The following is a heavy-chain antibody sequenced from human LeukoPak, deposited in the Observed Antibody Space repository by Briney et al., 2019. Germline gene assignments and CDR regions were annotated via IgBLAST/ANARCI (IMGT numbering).Heavy chain of an antibody. CDR3: ARGATIFGVVGWEGMDV. V-gene: IGHV1-18*01. CDR2: ISAYNGNT. J-gene: IGHJ6*02. CDR1: GYTFTSYG. Sequence: ASVKVSCKASGYTFTSYGISWVRQAPGQGFEWMGWISAYNGNTNYAQKLQGRVTMTTDTSTSTAYMELRSLRSDDTAVYYCARGATIFGVVGWEGMDVWGQGTTVTVSS. D-gene: IGHD3-3*01.